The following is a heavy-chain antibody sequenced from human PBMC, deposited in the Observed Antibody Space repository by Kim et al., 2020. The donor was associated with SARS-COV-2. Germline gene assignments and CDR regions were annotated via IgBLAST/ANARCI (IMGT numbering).Heavy chain of an antibody. D-gene: IGHD3-10*02. V-gene: IGHV3-7*01. CDR1: GFRFSSYW. CDR2: IKSDGSDK. J-gene: IGHJ4*02. CDR3: ARGFRNADVYV. Sequence: GGSLRLSCAASGFRFSSYWMDWFRQAPGKGLEWVATIKSDGSDKYYLDSVKGRFTTSRDNAENSLYLQMNSLRTDDTGIYYCARGFRNADVYVWGQGTRVTVSS.